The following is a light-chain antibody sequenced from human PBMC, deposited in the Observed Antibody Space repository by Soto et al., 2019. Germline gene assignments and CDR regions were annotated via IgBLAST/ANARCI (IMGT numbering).Light chain of an antibody. CDR3: CSYAGSSTNYV. Sequence: QSVLTQPASVSGSPGQSITISCTGTSSDVGSYNLVSWYQQHPGKAPKLMIYEGSKRPSGVSNRFSGSKSGNTASLTISGLQAEDEADYYCCSYAGSSTNYVSGTGTKLTVL. J-gene: IGLJ1*01. V-gene: IGLV2-23*01. CDR1: SSDVGSYNL. CDR2: EGS.